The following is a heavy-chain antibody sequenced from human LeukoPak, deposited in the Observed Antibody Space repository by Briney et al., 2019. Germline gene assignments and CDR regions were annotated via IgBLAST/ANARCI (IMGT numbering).Heavy chain of an antibody. D-gene: IGHD3-16*01. J-gene: IGHJ6*02. Sequence: GGSLRLSCATSGFTFSSIWMIWVRQAPGKGREWVANIKHDGSETNYVDSVKGHFTRSRDNAKNSLHLQMNSLRVEDTAVYYCAKNGGPHGMDVWGQGTTVTVSS. CDR1: GFTFSSIW. V-gene: IGHV3-7*02. CDR3: AKNGGPHGMDV. CDR2: IKHDGSET.